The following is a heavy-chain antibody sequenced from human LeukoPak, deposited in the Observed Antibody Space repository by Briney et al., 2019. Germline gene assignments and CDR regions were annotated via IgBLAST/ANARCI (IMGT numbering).Heavy chain of an antibody. J-gene: IGHJ3*02. V-gene: IGHV3-33*01. Sequence: PGRSLRLSCAASGFTFSSYGMNWVRQAPGKGLEWVAVIRHDGSNKYYADSVKGRFTISRDNSKDTLYLQMNSLRAEDTAVYDCARGDYGDTNDAFDIWGQGTMVTVSS. CDR2: IRHDGSNK. CDR1: GFTFSSYG. CDR3: ARGDYGDTNDAFDI. D-gene: IGHD4-17*01.